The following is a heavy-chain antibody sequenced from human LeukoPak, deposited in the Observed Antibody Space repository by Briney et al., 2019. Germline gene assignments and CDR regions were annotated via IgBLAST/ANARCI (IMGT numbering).Heavy chain of an antibody. CDR3: AKDRLAYSGHDYMYYYYGMDV. V-gene: IGHV3-23*01. Sequence: GGSLRLSCAASGFTFSSYGMSWVRQAPGKGLEWVSGISGSGGRTYYADSVKGRFTISRDNSKNTLYLQMNSLRVEDTAVYYCAKDRLAYSGHDYMYYYYGMDVWGQGTTVTVSS. CDR2: ISGSGGRT. J-gene: IGHJ6*02. CDR1: GFTFSSYG. D-gene: IGHD5-12*01.